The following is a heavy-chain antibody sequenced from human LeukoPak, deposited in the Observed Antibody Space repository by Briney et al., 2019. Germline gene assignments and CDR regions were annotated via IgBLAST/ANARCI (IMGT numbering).Heavy chain of an antibody. CDR1: GFTVSSNY. Sequence: GGSLRLSCAASGFTVSSNYMSWVRQAPGKGLEWVSVIYSGGSIYYADSVKGRFTISRDNSKNTLYLQMNSLRAEDTAVYYCARGPLSYYGSGSNGMDVWGQGTTVTVSS. V-gene: IGHV3-66*02. CDR3: ARGPLSYYGSGSNGMDV. CDR2: IYSGGSI. D-gene: IGHD3-10*01. J-gene: IGHJ6*02.